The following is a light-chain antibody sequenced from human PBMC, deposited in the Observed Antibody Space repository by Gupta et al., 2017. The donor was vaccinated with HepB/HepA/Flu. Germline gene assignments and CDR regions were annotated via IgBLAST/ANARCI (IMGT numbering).Light chain of an antibody. CDR3: QQYCSTPFT. J-gene: IGKJ3*01. V-gene: IGKV4-1*01. Sequence: DIVMTQSPDSLAVSPGEGAPVHCSSSHRFSGSSNNKNYLVWYQQKPGQPPKVLIYWAFTRDSGVPDRFSGSGSGTDFTLTISSLQAEDVAIYYCQQYCSTPFTFGPGTKVEI. CDR2: WAF. CDR1: HRFSGSSNNKNY.